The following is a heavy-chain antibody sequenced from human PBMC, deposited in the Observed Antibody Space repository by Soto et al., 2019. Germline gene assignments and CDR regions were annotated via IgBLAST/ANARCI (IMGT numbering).Heavy chain of an antibody. J-gene: IGHJ6*02. Sequence: PGESLKISCKGSGYSFTSYWIGWVRQMPGKGLEWMGIIYPGDSDTRYSPSFQGQVTIPADKSISTAYLQWSSLKASDTAMYYCASHSSSAYYYYGMDVWGQGTTVTVSS. V-gene: IGHV5-51*01. CDR3: ASHSSSAYYYYGMDV. CDR2: IYPGDSDT. CDR1: GYSFTSYW. D-gene: IGHD6-13*01.